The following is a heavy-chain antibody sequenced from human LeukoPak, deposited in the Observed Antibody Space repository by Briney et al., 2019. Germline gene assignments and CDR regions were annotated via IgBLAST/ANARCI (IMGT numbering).Heavy chain of an antibody. CDR1: GGSISSNNYY. CDR2: IYSSGST. V-gene: IGHV4-39*01. CDR3: ARQRYCSRVNCTPHFDH. J-gene: IGHJ4*02. Sequence: SETLSLTCAVSGGSISSNNYYWGWIRQPPGKGLEWIETIYSSGSTYYNPSLKSRITISVDASKTQFSLKLSSLTATDTAVYYCARQRYCSRVNCTPHFDHWGQGTLVIVSS. D-gene: IGHD2-15*01.